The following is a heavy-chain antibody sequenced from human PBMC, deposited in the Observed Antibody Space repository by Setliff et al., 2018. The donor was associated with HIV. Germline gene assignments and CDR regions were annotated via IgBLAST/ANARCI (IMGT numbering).Heavy chain of an antibody. CDR3: ARVGRRVVVAGTSPFDF. V-gene: IGHV4-39*07. J-gene: IGHJ4*02. CDR1: GGSISSSSYY. Sequence: PSETLSLTCTVSGGSISSSSYYWGWIRQPPGKGLEWIGSIYYSGSTYYNPSLKSRVTISVDTSKNQFSLKLSSVTAAGTAVYYCARVGRRVVVAGTSPFDFWGRGTLVTVSS. CDR2: IYYSGST. D-gene: IGHD2-15*01.